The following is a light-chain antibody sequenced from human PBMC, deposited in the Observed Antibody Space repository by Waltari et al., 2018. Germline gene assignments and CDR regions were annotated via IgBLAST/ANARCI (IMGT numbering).Light chain of an antibody. CDR2: RNT. J-gene: IGLJ1*01. V-gene: IGLV1-40*01. Sequence: QSVLTQPPSVSGAPGQTVTITCTASRSNIGTGYDVHWFQQLPGAAPRLLIFRNTNRPSGIPDRFSGSTSGTSASLAITGIQAEDEATYYCQSYDNDLSAYVFGTGTKVTVL. CDR1: RSNIGTGYD. CDR3: QSYDNDLSAYV.